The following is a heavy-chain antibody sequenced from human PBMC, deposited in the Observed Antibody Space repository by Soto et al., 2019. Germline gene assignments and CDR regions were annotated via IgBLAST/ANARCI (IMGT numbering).Heavy chain of an antibody. D-gene: IGHD6-6*01. CDR1: GGSFSGYY. Sequence: SETLSLTCAVYGGSFSGYYWSWIRQPPGKGLEWIGEINHSGSTNYNPSLKSRVTISVDTSKNQFSLKLSSVTAADTAVYYCATQSSSGSRYNWFDPWGQGTLVTVSS. J-gene: IGHJ5*02. CDR3: ATQSSSGSRYNWFDP. CDR2: INHSGST. V-gene: IGHV4-34*01.